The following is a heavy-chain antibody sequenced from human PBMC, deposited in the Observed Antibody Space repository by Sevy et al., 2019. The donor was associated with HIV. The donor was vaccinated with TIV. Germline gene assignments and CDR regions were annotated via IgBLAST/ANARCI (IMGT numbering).Heavy chain of an antibody. CDR2: VYFTGST. J-gene: IGHJ4*02. CDR3: ARLSGLRFFDWSSLNYFDY. V-gene: IGHV4-39*01. CDR1: GGSISSSTYY. Sequence: SETLSLTCSVSGGSISSSTYYWGWIRQPPGRGLEWIGSVYFTGSTYYNPSLKSRVTISVDTSKNEFSLKVNSVTAADTAVYYCARLSGLRFFDWSSLNYFDYWGQGTLVTVSS. D-gene: IGHD3-9*01.